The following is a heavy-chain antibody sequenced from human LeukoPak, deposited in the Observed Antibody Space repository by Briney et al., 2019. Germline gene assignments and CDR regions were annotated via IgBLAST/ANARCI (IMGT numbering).Heavy chain of an antibody. CDR1: GGSISSSNW. J-gene: IGHJ4*02. CDR3: ASAGHDGIGYKVC. CDR2: IYHSGSA. Sequence: SETLSLTCAVSGGSISSSNWWSWVRQPPGKGLEWVGEIYHSGSANYNPSLKSRVTISVDKSKNQFSLRLSSVTAADTAVYYCASAGHDGIGYKVCWGQGTLVTVSS. D-gene: IGHD3-22*01. V-gene: IGHV4-4*02.